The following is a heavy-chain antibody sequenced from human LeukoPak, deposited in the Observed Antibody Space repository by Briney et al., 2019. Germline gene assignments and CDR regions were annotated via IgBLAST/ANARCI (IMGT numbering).Heavy chain of an antibody. CDR2: IYSSGST. CDR1: GGSISSYY. D-gene: IGHD1-26*01. Sequence: PETLSLTCIVSGGSISSYYWSWVRQPLGKGLEWIGYIYSSGSTNSNPPLKSRVTISVDKSKSQFSLKMTSVTAADTAVYYCARQGSGGRAFDIWGQGTMVTVSS. V-gene: IGHV4-59*08. CDR3: ARQGSGGRAFDI. J-gene: IGHJ3*02.